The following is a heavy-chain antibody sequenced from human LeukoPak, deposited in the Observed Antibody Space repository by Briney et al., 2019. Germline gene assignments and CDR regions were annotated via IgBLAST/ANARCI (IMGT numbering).Heavy chain of an antibody. Sequence: SGPALVKPTQTLTLTCSFSGFSLSSSGMCVSWIRQPPGKALEWLALIDWDDDKYYTTSLKTRLTISKDTSKNQVVLRMTNMDPVDTATYYCARSTRDYDVLAGYYTIAFDYWGRGNLATVSS. CDR2: IDWDDDK. CDR1: GFSLSSSGMC. J-gene: IGHJ4*02. V-gene: IGHV2-70*01. D-gene: IGHD3-9*01. CDR3: ARSTRDYDVLAGYYTIAFDY.